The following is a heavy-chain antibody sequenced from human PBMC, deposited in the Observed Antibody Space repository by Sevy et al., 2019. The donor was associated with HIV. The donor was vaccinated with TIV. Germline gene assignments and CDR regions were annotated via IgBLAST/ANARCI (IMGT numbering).Heavy chain of an antibody. CDR3: AKVLYYDSSGYYPLFDY. J-gene: IGHJ4*02. Sequence: GGSLRLSCAASGFTFSSYGMLWVRQAPGKGLEWVAVISYDGSNKYYADSVKGRFTISRDNSKNTLYLQMNSLIAEDTAVYYCAKVLYYDSSGYYPLFDYWGQGTLVTVSS. CDR2: ISYDGSNK. V-gene: IGHV3-30*18. D-gene: IGHD3-22*01. CDR1: GFTFSSYG.